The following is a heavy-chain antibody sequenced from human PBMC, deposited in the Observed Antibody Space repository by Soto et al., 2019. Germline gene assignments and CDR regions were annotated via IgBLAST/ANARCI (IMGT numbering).Heavy chain of an antibody. J-gene: IGHJ4*02. Sequence: PWGSLRLSCAASGFSFSSYSMNWVRQAPGKGLEWVSYISSSSYTMIYADSVKGRFTISRDNAKNSLFLQMNSLRAEDTAVYYCATAKLLLPWLFDYWGQGTLVTVSS. D-gene: IGHD2-15*01. CDR2: ISSSSYTM. V-gene: IGHV3-48*01. CDR3: ATAKLLLPWLFDY. CDR1: GFSFSSYS.